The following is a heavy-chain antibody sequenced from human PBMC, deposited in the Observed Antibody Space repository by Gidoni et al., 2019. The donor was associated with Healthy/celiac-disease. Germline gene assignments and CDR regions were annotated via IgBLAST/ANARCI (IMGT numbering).Heavy chain of an antibody. CDR3: ARATMVRDCIDY. V-gene: IGHV4-34*01. Sequence: QVQLQQWGAGLLKPSETLSLTCAVYGGSFSGYYWSWIRQPPGKGLEWIGEINHSGSTNYNPSLKSRVTISVETSKNQFSLKLSSVTAADTAVYYCARATMVRDCIDYWGQGTLVTVSS. D-gene: IGHD3-10*01. CDR1: GGSFSGYY. J-gene: IGHJ4*02. CDR2: INHSGST.